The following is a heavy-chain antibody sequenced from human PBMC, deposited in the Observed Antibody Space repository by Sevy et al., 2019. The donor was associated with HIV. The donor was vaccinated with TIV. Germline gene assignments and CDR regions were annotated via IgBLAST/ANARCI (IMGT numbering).Heavy chain of an antibody. J-gene: IGHJ3*02. V-gene: IGHV4-31*03. CDR3: AREERSAFDI. CDR2: IYYSGST. Sequence: SETLSLTCTVSGGSISSGGYYWSWIRQHPGKGLEWIGYIYYSGSTYYNPSLKSRVTISVDTSKNQFSLKLSSVTAADTAVYYRAREERSAFDIWGQGTMVTVSS. CDR1: GGSISSGGYY.